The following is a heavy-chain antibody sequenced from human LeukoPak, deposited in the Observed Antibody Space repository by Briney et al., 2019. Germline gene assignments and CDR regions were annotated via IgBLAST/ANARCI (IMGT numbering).Heavy chain of an antibody. CDR1: GFTFSSYA. Sequence: GGSLRLSCAASGFTFSSYAMSWVRQAPGKGLEWVSDISGSGGSTYYADSVKGRFTISRDNSKNTLYLQMNSLRAEDTAVYYCAKDLYHDYGDTYGIDVWGQGTTVTVSS. V-gene: IGHV3-23*01. D-gene: IGHD4-17*01. J-gene: IGHJ6*02. CDR3: AKDLYHDYGDTYGIDV. CDR2: ISGSGGST.